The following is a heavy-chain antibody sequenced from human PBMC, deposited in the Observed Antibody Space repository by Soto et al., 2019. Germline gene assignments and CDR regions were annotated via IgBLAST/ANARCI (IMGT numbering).Heavy chain of an antibody. CDR2: INHSGST. CDR1: GDSITNNNYH. V-gene: IGHV4-39*07. Sequence: SETLSLTCTVSGDSITNNNYHWGWTRQPPGKGLEWIGEINHSGSTNYNPSLKSRVTISVDTSKNQFSLKLSSVTAADTAVYYCASRKRGLLWFGELLSFDYWGQGTLVTVSS. CDR3: ASRKRGLLWFGELLSFDY. J-gene: IGHJ4*02. D-gene: IGHD3-10*01.